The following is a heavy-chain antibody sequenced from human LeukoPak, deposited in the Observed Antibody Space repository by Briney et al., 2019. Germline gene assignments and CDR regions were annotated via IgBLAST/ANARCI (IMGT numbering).Heavy chain of an antibody. V-gene: IGHV1-18*04. CDR1: GYTSTGYY. CDR3: AREVPYDSSRYYQPFDY. CDR2: ISAYNGNT. J-gene: IGHJ4*02. D-gene: IGHD3-22*01. Sequence: ASVKVSCKASGYTSTGYYMHWVRQAPGQGLEWMGWISAYNGNTNYAQKLQGRVTMTTDTSTSTAYMELRSLRSDDTAVYYCAREVPYDSSRYYQPFDYWGQGTLVTVSS.